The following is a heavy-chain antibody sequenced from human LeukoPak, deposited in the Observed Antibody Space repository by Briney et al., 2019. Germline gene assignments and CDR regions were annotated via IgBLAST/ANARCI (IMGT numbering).Heavy chain of an antibody. CDR1: GVSIRIYY. CDR2: IYRGST. Sequence: SETLSLTCTVSGVSIRIYYWNWIRQPPGKGPEWIGYIYRGSTNYNPSFESRVTISVDTSKNQFSLKLSSVTAADTAVYYCARGGDYKIDYWGQGILVTVSS. V-gene: IGHV4-59*01. J-gene: IGHJ4*02. CDR3: ARGGDYKIDY. D-gene: IGHD4-11*01.